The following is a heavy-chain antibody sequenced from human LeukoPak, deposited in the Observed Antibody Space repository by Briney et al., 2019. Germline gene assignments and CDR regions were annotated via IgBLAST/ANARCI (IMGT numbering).Heavy chain of an antibody. CDR3: ARRGARQPRDPYDI. CDR2: IYPGYSDT. D-gene: IGHD3-16*01. J-gene: IGHJ3*02. V-gene: IGHV5-51*01. CDR1: GYSFTSFW. Sequence: GESLKISCKASGYSFTSFWIAWVRQMPGKGLEWMGIIYPGYSDTRYSPSFQGQVTISADKSISTAYLQWSSLKASDTAMFYCARRGARQPRDPYDIWGQGTLVTVSS.